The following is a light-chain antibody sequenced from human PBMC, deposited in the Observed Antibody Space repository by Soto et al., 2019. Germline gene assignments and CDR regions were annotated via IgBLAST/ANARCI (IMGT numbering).Light chain of an antibody. CDR1: QTISSW. J-gene: IGKJ1*01. V-gene: IGKV1-5*01. Sequence: DIQMTQSPSTLYESVGHGVTITCRASQTISSWLAWYQQKPGKATKLLIYDASSLESGVPSRFSGSGSGTDFTLTISCLQSEEFATYYCQQYYSYPQTVGQGTKVDIK. CDR3: QQYYSYPQT. CDR2: DAS.